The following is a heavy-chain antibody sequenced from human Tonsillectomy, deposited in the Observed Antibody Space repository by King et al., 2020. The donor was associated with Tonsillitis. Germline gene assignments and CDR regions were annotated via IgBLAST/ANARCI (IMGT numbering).Heavy chain of an antibody. D-gene: IGHD6-13*01. V-gene: IGHV2-70*11. J-gene: IGHJ3*02. CDR1: GFSLSTSGMC. CDR3: ARTAGESDAVDI. Sequence: TLKESGPALVKPPQTLTLTCTFSGFSLSTSGMCVSWIRQPPGKALEWLARIDWDDDEYYSTSLKTRLTISKDTSKNQVVLTMTNMDPVDTATYYCARTAGESDAVDIWGQGTMVTASS. CDR2: IDWDDDE.